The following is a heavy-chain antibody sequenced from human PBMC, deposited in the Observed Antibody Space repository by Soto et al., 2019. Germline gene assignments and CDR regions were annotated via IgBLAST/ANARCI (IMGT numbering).Heavy chain of an antibody. D-gene: IGHD1-1*01. V-gene: IGHV4-34*01. CDR2: INHSEST. Sequence: SETLPLTCAVYCGSFSGYYWSWIRQPPGKGLEWIGEINHSESTNYNPSLKSRVTISVDTSKNQFSLKLSSVAAEDTAVYYCARGKAGTQRTTTRTYYFDYWGQGTLVTVSS. CDR1: CGSFSGYY. CDR3: ARGKAGTQRTTTRTYYFDY. J-gene: IGHJ4*02.